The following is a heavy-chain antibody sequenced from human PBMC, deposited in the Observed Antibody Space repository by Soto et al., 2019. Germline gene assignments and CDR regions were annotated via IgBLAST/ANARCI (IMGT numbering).Heavy chain of an antibody. V-gene: IGHV4-59*01. CDR2: IYYSGST. CDR3: ARDLRQPYSGYVY. Sequence: PSETLSLTCTVSGGSISSYYWSWIRQPPGKGLEWIGCIYYSGSTNYNPSLKSRVTISVDTSKNQFSLKLSSVTAADTAVYYCARDLRQPYSGYVYWGQGTLVTVSS. D-gene: IGHD5-12*01. CDR1: GGSISSYY. J-gene: IGHJ4*02.